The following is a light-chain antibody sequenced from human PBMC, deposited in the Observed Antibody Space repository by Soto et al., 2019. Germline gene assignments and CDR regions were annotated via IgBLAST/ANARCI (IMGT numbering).Light chain of an antibody. V-gene: IGKV3-15*01. J-gene: IGKJ1*01. CDR1: QSVSSN. CDR3: QQYNNWQRT. CDR2: GAS. Sequence: EIVLTQSPGTLSLSPGERATLSCRASQSVSSNLAWYQQKPGQAPRLLIYGASTRATGIPARFSGSGSGTEFTLTISSLQSEEFAVYYCQQYNNWQRTCGQGNKVDIK.